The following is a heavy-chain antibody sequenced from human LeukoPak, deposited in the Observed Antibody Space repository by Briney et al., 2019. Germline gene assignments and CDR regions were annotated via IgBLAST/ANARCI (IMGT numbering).Heavy chain of an antibody. Sequence: EASVKVSCKASGYTFTSYAMNWVRQAPGQGREWMGWINTNTGNPTYAQGFTGRFVFSLDTSVSTAYLQISSLKAEDTAVYYCARVNGGGGSWGYYYYYMDVWGKGTTVTVSS. CDR3: ARVNGGGGSWGYYYYYMDV. CDR1: GYTFTSYA. D-gene: IGHD2-15*01. J-gene: IGHJ6*03. CDR2: INTNTGNP. V-gene: IGHV7-4-1*02.